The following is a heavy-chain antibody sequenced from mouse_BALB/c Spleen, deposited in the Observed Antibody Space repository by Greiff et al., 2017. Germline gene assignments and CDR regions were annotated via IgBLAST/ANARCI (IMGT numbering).Heavy chain of an antibody. J-gene: IGHJ2*01. V-gene: IGHV1-14*01. Sequence: VQLQQSGPELVKPGASVKMSCKASGYTFTSYVMHWVKQKPGQGLEWIGYINPYNDGTKYNEKFKGKATLTSDKSSSTAYMELSSLTSEDSAVYYCARSSMIKSVYFDYWGQGTTLTVSS. CDR1: GYTFTSYV. D-gene: IGHD2-4*01. CDR3: ARSSMIKSVYFDY. CDR2: INPYNDGT.